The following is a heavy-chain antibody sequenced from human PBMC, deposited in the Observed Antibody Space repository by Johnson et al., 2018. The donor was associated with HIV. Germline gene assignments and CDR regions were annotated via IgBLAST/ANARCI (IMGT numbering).Heavy chain of an antibody. CDR2: ISWNSGSI. Sequence: VQLVESGGGLVQPGRSLRLSCAASGFTFDDYAMHWVRHVPGKGLEWVSGISWNSGSIGYADSVKGRFTISRDNAKNSLYLQMNSLRVEDTAFYYCAKDIGEEGAFDIWGQGTTVTVSS. J-gene: IGHJ3*02. CDR1: GFTFDDYA. CDR3: AKDIGEEGAFDI. D-gene: IGHD3-16*01. V-gene: IGHV3-9*01.